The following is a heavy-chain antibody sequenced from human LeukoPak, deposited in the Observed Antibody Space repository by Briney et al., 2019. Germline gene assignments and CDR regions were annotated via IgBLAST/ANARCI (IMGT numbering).Heavy chain of an antibody. CDR1: GFTFSSYG. J-gene: IGHJ6*04. CDR3: ARGEDIVVVPVATTYYYYGMDV. D-gene: IGHD2-2*01. CDR2: IWYDGSNK. V-gene: IGHV3-33*01. Sequence: ARSLRLSCAASGFTFSSYGMHWVRQAPGKGLEWVAVIWYDGSNKYYADSVKGRFTISRDNSKNTLYLQMNSLRAKDTAVYYCARGEDIVVVPVATTYYYYGMDVWGKGTTVTVSS.